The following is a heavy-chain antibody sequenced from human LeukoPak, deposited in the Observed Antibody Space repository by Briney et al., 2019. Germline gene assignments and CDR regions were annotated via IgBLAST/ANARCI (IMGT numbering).Heavy chain of an antibody. V-gene: IGHV4-61*02. CDR1: GGSISSGSYY. Sequence: PSETLSLTCTVSGGSISSGSYYWSWIRQPAGKGLEWLGPIYTSGSTNYNPSLKSRVTISVDTSKNQFSLKLSSVTAADTAVYYCTRHGRECSSTNCYWATVRYWGQGTLVTVSS. CDR2: IYTSGST. CDR3: TRHGRECSSTNCYWATVRY. J-gene: IGHJ4*02. D-gene: IGHD2-2*01.